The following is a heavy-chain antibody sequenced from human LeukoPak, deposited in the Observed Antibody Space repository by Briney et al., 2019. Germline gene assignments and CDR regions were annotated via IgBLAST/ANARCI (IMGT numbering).Heavy chain of an antibody. CDR2: ISSSSNTI. CDR3: ARDYYDSSGYYYLSY. D-gene: IGHD3-22*01. V-gene: IGHV3-48*02. CDR1: GFTFSSYS. J-gene: IGHJ4*02. Sequence: PGGSLRLSCAASGFTFSSYSMNWVRQAPGKGLEWVSYISSSSNTIYYADSVKGRFTISRDNAKNSLYLQMNSLRDEDTAVYYCARDYYDSSGYYYLSYWGQGTLVTVSS.